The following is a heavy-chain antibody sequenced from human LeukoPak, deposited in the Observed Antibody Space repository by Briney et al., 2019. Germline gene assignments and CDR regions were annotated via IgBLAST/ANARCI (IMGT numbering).Heavy chain of an antibody. CDR3: VKDAIQRTGVYDAFDI. CDR1: GFTFSDYA. D-gene: IGHD3/OR15-3a*01. V-gene: IGHV3-23*01. Sequence: QPGGSLRLSCAASGFTFSDYAMNWVRQAPGKGLEWVSHLGCGGDDPEYADSVKGHFTVSRDNSRNTLYLQMNSLRAGDTAVYYCVKDAIQRTGVYDAFDIWGQGAMVTVSS. J-gene: IGHJ3*02. CDR2: LGCGGDDP.